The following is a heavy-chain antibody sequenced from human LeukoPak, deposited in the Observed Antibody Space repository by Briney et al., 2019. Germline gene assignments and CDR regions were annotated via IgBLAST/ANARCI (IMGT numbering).Heavy chain of an antibody. D-gene: IGHD6-6*01. J-gene: IGHJ4*02. CDR2: ISGSGDNT. V-gene: IGHV3-23*01. Sequence: HSGGSLRLSCAASGFTFSSYAMSWVRQVPGKGLEWVSVISGSGDNTYYADSVKGRFTISRDNSKNMSYLQMNSLRAEGTAVYYCAKWKYSNSGIDGYWGQGTLVTVSS. CDR1: GFTFSSYA. CDR3: AKWKYSNSGIDGY.